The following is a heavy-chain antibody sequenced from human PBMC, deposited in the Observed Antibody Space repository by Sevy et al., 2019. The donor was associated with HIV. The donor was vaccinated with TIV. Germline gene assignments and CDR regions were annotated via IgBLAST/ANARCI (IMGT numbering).Heavy chain of an antibody. CDR3: ARVLYYDSSAYYFDY. V-gene: IGHV1-2*06. CDR1: GYMFIAYF. Sequence: ASVKVSCKASGYMFIAYFIHWVRQAPGQGLEWMGRINPNSGDINYAQKFQGRVTMTRDTSINTAYMELSRLRSDDTAVYSCARVLYYDSSAYYFDYWGQGTLVTVSS. D-gene: IGHD3-22*01. CDR2: INPNSGDI. J-gene: IGHJ4*02.